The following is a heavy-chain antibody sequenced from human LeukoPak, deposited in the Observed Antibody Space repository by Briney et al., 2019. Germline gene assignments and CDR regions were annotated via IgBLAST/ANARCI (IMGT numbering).Heavy chain of an antibody. CDR2: IIPISGTA. CDR3: ASAHCSGSSCFWGAFEF. J-gene: IGHJ3*01. V-gene: IGHV1-69*01. Sequence: GSSVKVSCKASGGTFSSYAISWVRQAPGQGLEWMGGIIPISGTANYAQKFQGRVTITADESTSTACMELSSLRSEDTAVYYCASAHCSGSSCFWGAFEFWGQGTMVTVSS. CDR1: GGTFSSYA. D-gene: IGHD2-2*01.